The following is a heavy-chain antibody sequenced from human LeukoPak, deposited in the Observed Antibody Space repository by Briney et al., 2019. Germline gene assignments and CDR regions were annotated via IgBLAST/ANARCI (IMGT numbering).Heavy chain of an antibody. CDR1: GYTFTDYY. J-gene: IGHJ4*02. V-gene: IGHV1-2*02. D-gene: IGHD5-18*01. CDR3: ARDSSRGYTYAFDY. Sequence: ASVKVSGKASGYTFTDYYIHWVRQAPGQGLEWMGWISPNSGGSNYAQKFQGRVTMTRDTSINTAYMELSRLRSDDAAVYFCARDSSRGYTYAFDYWGQGALVSVSS. CDR2: ISPNSGGS.